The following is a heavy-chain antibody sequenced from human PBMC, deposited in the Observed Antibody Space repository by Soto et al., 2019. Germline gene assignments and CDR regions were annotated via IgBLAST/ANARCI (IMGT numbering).Heavy chain of an antibody. D-gene: IGHD6-13*01. CDR3: ARFVIGRAAAGRGRPRDV. J-gene: IGHJ6*02. CDR1: GFTFGTYS. CDR2: ISESGGGT. V-gene: IGHV3-23*01. Sequence: GGSMRLPCAASGFTFGTYSMPWVREGIGKGLQWVSTISESGGGTYHAASVTGRFAVSRDTCKDPLDPQMTSLGAAGAAGYYCARFVIGRAAAGRGRPRDVGGLGTTGRVSS.